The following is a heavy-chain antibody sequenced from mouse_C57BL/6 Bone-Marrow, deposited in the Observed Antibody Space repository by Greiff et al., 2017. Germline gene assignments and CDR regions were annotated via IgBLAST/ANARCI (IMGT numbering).Heavy chain of an antibody. D-gene: IGHD2-12*01. CDR3: ACWAMGTTRDYYYGDY. CDR2: INPSSGYT. V-gene: IGHV1-7*01. Sequence: VQLQQSGAELAKPGASVKLSCKASGYTFTSYWMHWVNQRPGQGLEWMGYINPSSGYTKYNQKFKDKATLTADKSSSTAYMQLSSLTYEDSAVYDCACWAMGTTRDYYYGDYWGQGNSVIVSA. CDR1: GYTFTSYW. J-gene: IGHJ4*01.